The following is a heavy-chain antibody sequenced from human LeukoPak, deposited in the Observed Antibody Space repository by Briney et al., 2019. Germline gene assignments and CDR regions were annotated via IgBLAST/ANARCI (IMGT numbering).Heavy chain of an antibody. CDR1: GFTVTYTW. Sequence: GGSLRLSCTAYGFTVTYTWMSWVRQAPGKGLEWVGRIRSRIDAGATEYAAPVEGRFTVSRDDSKQTIYLQMDSLKTEDTAVYYCVTGSYYTTGAFDIWGPGTMVTVSS. CDR3: VTGSYYTTGAFDI. CDR2: IRSRIDAGAT. J-gene: IGHJ3*02. D-gene: IGHD1-26*01. V-gene: IGHV3-15*01.